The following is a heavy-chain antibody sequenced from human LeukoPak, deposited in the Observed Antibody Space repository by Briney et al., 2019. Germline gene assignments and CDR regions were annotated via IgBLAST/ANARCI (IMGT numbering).Heavy chain of an antibody. V-gene: IGHV1-46*01. CDR2: INPSGGST. CDR3: ARERTRPPGATGNWFDP. CDR1: GYTFTSYY. J-gene: IGHJ5*02. D-gene: IGHD4-17*01. Sequence: ASVKVSCKASGYTFTSYYMHWVRQAPGQGLEWMGIINPSGGSTSYAQKFQGRVTMTRDTSTSTVYMELSSLRSEDTAVYYCARERTRPPGATGNWFDPWGQGTLVTVSS.